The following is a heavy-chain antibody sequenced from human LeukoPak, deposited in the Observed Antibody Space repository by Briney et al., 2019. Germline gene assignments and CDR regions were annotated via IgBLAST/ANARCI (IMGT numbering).Heavy chain of an antibody. J-gene: IGHJ4*02. Sequence: GGSLRLSCAASGFTFDDYGMSWVRHAPGKGLEWVSGINWNGGSTGYADSVKGRFTIPRDNAKNSLYLQMNSLRAEDTALYYCARGGYDILTCYGSGFDYWGQGTLVTVSS. CDR2: INWNGGST. CDR1: GFTFDDYG. V-gene: IGHV3-20*04. D-gene: IGHD3-9*01. CDR3: ARGGYDILTCYGSGFDY.